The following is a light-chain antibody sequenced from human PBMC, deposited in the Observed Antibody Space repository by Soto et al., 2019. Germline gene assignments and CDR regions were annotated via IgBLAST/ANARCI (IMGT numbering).Light chain of an antibody. CDR2: EVS. CDR1: SSDVGGYKF. CDR3: SSYTTDWTHV. J-gene: IGLJ1*01. Sequence: QSVLTQPASVSGSPGQSITISCTGTSSDVGGYKFVSWYQQHPGKAPKLMIYEVSNRPLGVSNRFSGSKSGNTASLTISGLQAEDEADYYCSSYTTDWTHVFGTGTKVTVL. V-gene: IGLV2-14*01.